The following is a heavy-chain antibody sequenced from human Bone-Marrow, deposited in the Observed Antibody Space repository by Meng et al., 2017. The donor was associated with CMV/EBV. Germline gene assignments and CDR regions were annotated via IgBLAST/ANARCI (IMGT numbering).Heavy chain of an antibody. CDR3: AKGRDLGYCSSTSCYFDY. CDR2: IWYDGSNK. CDR1: GFTFSSYG. V-gene: IGHV3-33*06. Sequence: GGSLRLSCAASGFTFSSYGMHWVRQAPGKGLEWVAVIWYDGSNKYYADSVKGRFTISRDNSKNTLYLQMNSLRAEDTAVYYCAKGRDLGYCSSTSCYFDYWGQGTLVTVS. D-gene: IGHD2-2*01. J-gene: IGHJ4*02.